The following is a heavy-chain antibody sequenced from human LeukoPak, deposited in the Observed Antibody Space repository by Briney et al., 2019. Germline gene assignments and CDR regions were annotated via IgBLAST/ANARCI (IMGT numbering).Heavy chain of an antibody. Sequence: SVNLSCKASGGTFSSYTISWVRQAPGQGLEGVGRIIPILGIANSAQKIHARVTITADKSTSTAYMELSSLRSEDTAVYYCAGGIVVVTAGDAFDIWGQGTMVTVSS. CDR2: IIPILGIA. CDR3: AGGIVVVTAGDAFDI. D-gene: IGHD2-21*02. V-gene: IGHV1-69*02. J-gene: IGHJ3*02. CDR1: GGTFSSYT.